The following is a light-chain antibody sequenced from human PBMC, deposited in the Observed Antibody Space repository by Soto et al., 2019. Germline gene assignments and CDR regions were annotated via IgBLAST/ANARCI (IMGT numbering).Light chain of an antibody. CDR3: QSYDSSLSGYV. Sequence: QSVLTQPPSVSGAPGQRVTISCTGSSSNIGANYDVHWYQHLPGTAPKLLIHSNTNRPSGVPDRFSGSRSGTSASLAITGLQAEDEADYYCQSYDSSLSGYVVGTGTKLTAL. V-gene: IGLV1-40*01. CDR2: SNT. CDR1: SSNIGANYD. J-gene: IGLJ1*01.